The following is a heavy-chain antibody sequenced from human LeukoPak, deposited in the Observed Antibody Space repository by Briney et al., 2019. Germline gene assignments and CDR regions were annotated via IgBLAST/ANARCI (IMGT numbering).Heavy chain of an antibody. CDR3: ARGGLGNFD. J-gene: IGHJ4*02. CDR2: ISGSGGST. V-gene: IGHV3-23*01. D-gene: IGHD4-23*01. CDR1: GFTFSSYA. Sequence: GGSLRLSCAASGFTFSSYAMSWVRQAPGKGLEWVSSISGSGGSTYYADSVKGRFTISRDNSKKTLYLQMNSLRAEDTAVYYCARGGLGNFDWGQGTLVTVSS.